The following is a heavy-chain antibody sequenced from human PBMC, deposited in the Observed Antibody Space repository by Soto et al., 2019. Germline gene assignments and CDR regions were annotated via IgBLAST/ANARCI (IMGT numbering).Heavy chain of an antibody. D-gene: IGHD3-10*01. CDR2: ISGGGDTT. V-gene: IGHV3-23*01. J-gene: IGHJ4*02. CDR3: AKGRGGSGSLTPRVDF. CDR1: GFTFNNYA. Sequence: EVQLLESGGGLVQPGGSLGLSCAASGFTFNNYAMTWVRQAPGKGLEWVSAISGGGDTTSYADSVKGRFTVSRDCSKNTLYLQMSSLRAEDTALYYCAKGRGGSGSLTPRVDFWGQGTLVTVSS.